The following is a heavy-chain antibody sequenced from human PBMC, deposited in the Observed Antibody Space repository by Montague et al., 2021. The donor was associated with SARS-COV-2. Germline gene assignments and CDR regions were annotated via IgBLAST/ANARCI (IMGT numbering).Heavy chain of an antibody. D-gene: IGHD3-22*01. J-gene: IGHJ6*02. CDR3: ARTSRGSRYFYGADV. CDR1: GDSISDYY. Sequence: SETLSLTCTVSGDSISDYYWSWIWQPPGMGLEWIGYIFRSGATNYNPPLKSRVIISLDTSKSQFSLRLSSVTAADTAIYYCARTSRGSRYFYGADVWGQGTTVTVSS. CDR2: IFRSGAT. V-gene: IGHV4-59*01.